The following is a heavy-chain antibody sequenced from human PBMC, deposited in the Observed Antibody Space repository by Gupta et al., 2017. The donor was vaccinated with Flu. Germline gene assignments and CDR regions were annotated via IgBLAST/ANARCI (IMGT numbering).Heavy chain of an antibody. CDR3: AKQGAAAAYGLDV. Sequence: RIWPGDSTTQYSPSFQGQVTMSVDKSTNTAYLQWRSLKASDSAMYYCAKQGAAAAYGLDVWGQGTSVTVSS. J-gene: IGHJ6*02. D-gene: IGHD6-25*01. V-gene: IGHV5-51*01. CDR2: IWPGDSTT.